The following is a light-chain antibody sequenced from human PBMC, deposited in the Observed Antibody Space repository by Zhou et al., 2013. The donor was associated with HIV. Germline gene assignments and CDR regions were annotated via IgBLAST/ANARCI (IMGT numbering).Light chain of an antibody. CDR1: QSVFSN. CDR2: GAS. CDR3: QQRDNWPIT. J-gene: IGKJ5*01. V-gene: IGKV3-11*01. Sequence: EIVMTQSPSTLSVSPGERVTLSCRASQSVFSNLAWYQLRPGQAPRLLIYGASNRATGIPARFSGSGSGTDFTLTISSLEPEDSAVYYCQQRDNWPITFGQGTRLEI.